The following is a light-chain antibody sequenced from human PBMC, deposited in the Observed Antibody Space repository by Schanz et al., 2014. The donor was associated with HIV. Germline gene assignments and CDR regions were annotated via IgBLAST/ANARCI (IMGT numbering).Light chain of an antibody. Sequence: QSALTQPPSASGSPGQSVTISCTGTSSDVGGYKYVSWYQQHPGKAPKLMIYDVSNRPSGVPDRFSGSKSGNTASLTVSGLQAEDEADYYCSSYTSSSHVVFGGGTKLTVL. V-gene: IGLV2-8*01. CDR1: SSDVGGYKY. CDR2: DVS. CDR3: SSYTSSSHVV. J-gene: IGLJ2*01.